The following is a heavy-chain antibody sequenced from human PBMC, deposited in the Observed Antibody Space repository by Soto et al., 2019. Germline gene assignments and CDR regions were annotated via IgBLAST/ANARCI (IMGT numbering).Heavy chain of an antibody. V-gene: IGHV4-39*01. CDR2: IYYSGST. Sequence: TLSLTCTVSGGSISSSSYYWGWIRQPPGKGLEWIGSIYYSGSTYYNPSLKSRVTISVDTSKNQFSLKLSSVTAADTAVYYCARHIVVVVAATPGWFDPWGQGTLVTVSS. J-gene: IGHJ5*02. CDR3: ARHIVVVVAATPGWFDP. CDR1: GGSISSSSYY. D-gene: IGHD2-15*01.